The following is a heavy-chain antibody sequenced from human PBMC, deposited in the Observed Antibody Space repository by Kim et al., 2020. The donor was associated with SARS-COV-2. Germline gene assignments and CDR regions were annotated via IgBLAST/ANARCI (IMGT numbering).Heavy chain of an antibody. CDR2: ISGSGGST. CDR3: AKVISPLGYCSGGSCYWSNAFDI. J-gene: IGHJ3*02. Sequence: GGSLRLSCAASGFTFSSYAMSWVRQAPGKGLEWVSAISGSGGSTYYADSVKGRFTISRDNSKNTLYLQMNSLRAEDTAVYYCAKVISPLGYCSGGSCYWSNAFDIWGQGTMVTVSS. V-gene: IGHV3-23*01. D-gene: IGHD2-15*01. CDR1: GFTFSSYA.